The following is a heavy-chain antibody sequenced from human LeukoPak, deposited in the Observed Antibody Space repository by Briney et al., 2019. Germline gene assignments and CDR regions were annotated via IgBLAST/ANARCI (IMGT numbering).Heavy chain of an antibody. J-gene: IGHJ4*02. CDR2: ISEIGSI. CDR1: GGSISSYY. D-gene: IGHD2/OR15-2a*01. Sequence: SETLSLTCTVSGGSISSYYWSWIRQPPGKGLEWIAYISEIGSINYNPSLKSRVTISLDTSKNQFSLKLSSVTAADTAVYYCAGHHPRNTVDFWGQGTLVTVSS. CDR3: AGHHPRNTVDF. V-gene: IGHV4-59*08.